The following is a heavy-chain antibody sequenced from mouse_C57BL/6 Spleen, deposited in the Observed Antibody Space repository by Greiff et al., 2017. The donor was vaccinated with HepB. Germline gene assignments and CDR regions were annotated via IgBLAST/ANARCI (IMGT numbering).Heavy chain of an antibody. CDR2: ISYDGSN. V-gene: IGHV3-6*01. CDR3: ARENYGTSYWYFGV. CDR1: GYSITSGYY. D-gene: IGHD2-1*01. Sequence: ESGPGLVKPSQSLSLTCSVTGYSITSGYYWNWIRQFPGNKLEWMGYISYDGSNNYNPSLKNRISITRDTSKNQFFLKLNSVTTEDTATYYCARENYGTSYWYFGVWGTGTTVTVSS. J-gene: IGHJ1*03.